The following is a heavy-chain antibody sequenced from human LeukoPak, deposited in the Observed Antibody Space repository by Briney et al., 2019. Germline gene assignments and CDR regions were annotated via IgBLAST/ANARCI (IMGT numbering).Heavy chain of an antibody. D-gene: IGHD5-18*01. CDR2: IYYSGST. Sequence: SSETLSLTCTVSGCSISSYYWSWIRQPPGKGLEWIGYIYYSGSTNYNSSLKSRVTISVDTSKNQFSLKLSSVTAADTAVYYCARVKGTAMVRSPEQDAFDIWGQGTMVTVSS. J-gene: IGHJ3*02. CDR1: GCSISSYY. V-gene: IGHV4-59*01. CDR3: ARVKGTAMVRSPEQDAFDI.